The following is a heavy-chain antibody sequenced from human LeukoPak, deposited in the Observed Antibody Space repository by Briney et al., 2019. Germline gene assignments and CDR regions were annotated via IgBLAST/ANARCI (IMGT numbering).Heavy chain of an antibody. Sequence: GGSLRLSCAASGFTFSSYSMNWVRQAPGKGLEWVSSISSSSSYIYYADSVKGRFTISRDNARNSLYLQMNSLRAEDTAVYYCARDPYTNSWPVFFQHWGQGTLVTVSS. CDR2: ISSSSSYI. V-gene: IGHV3-21*01. J-gene: IGHJ1*01. CDR1: GFTFSSYS. D-gene: IGHD6-13*01. CDR3: ARDPYTNSWPVFFQH.